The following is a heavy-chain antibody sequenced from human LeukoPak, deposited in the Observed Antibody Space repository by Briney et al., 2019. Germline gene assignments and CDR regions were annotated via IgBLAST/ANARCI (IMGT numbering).Heavy chain of an antibody. CDR3: AKDRAAAGEIDY. Sequence: PGGSLRLSCAAYGFTFSSYGMHWVRQAPGKGLEWVAVISYDGSNKYYADSVKGRFTISRDNSKNTMYLQMNSLRAEDTAVYYCAKDRAAAGEIDYWGQGTLVTVSS. CDR1: GFTFSSYG. J-gene: IGHJ4*02. CDR2: ISYDGSNK. V-gene: IGHV3-30*18. D-gene: IGHD6-13*01.